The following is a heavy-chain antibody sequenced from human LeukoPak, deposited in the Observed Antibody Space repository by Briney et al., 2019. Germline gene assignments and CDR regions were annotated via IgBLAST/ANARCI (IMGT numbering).Heavy chain of an antibody. V-gene: IGHV3-7*01. CDR2: IKQDGSEK. CDR3: ARDAYCSSTSCYDQTRNWFDP. J-gene: IGHJ5*02. D-gene: IGHD2-2*01. CDR1: GFTFSSYW. Sequence: GGSLRLSCAASGFTFSSYWMSWVRQAPGKGLEWVANIKQDGSEKYYVDSVKGRFTISRDNAKNSLYLQMNSLRAEDPAVYYCARDAYCSSTSCYDQTRNWFDPWGQGTLVTVSS.